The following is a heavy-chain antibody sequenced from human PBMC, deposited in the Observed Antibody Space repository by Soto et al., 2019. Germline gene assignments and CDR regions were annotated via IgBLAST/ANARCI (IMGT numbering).Heavy chain of an antibody. Sequence: QVQLQESGPGLVKPSETLSLTCSVSGGSIRNYYWNWIRQPAGKGLEWIGRICTSGNSDYNPSLKSRVTMSADTSKNQLSLRLSSVTAADSAVYYCARLWFGKPPGYLDYWGQGIRVTISS. V-gene: IGHV4-4*07. CDR3: ARLWFGKPPGYLDY. CDR2: ICTSGNS. CDR1: GGSIRNYY. J-gene: IGHJ4*02. D-gene: IGHD3-10*01.